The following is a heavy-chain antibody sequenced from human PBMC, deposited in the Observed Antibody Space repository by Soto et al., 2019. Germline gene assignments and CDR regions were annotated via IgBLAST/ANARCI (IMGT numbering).Heavy chain of an antibody. D-gene: IGHD4-4*01. V-gene: IGHV3-53*01. J-gene: IGHJ6*02. CDR1: GFTVRTNY. CDR2: MYSGGST. CDR3: ARDKTTIINDSYYYYGMDV. Sequence: GGSLRLSCAASGFTVRTNYMSWVRQAPGKGLEWVSTMYSGGSTYYADSVKGRFTISRDNSKNTVYLQMNSLRAEDTAVYYCARDKTTIINDSYYYYGMDVWGQGTTVTVSS.